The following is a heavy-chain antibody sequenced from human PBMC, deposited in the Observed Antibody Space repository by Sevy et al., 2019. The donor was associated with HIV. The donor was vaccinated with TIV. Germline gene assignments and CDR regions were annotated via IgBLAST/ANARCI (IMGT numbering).Heavy chain of an antibody. V-gene: IGHV3-21*01. D-gene: IGHD5-18*01. CDR1: GFTFSSYS. J-gene: IGHJ5*02. CDR3: ARGPSGYSYGYPLNWFDP. Sequence: GGSLRLSCAASGFTFSSYSMNWVRQAPGKGLEWVSSISSSSSYIYYADSVKGRFTISRDNAKNSLYLQMNSLRAEDXAVYYCARGPSGYSYGYPLNWFDPWGQGTLVTVSS. CDR2: ISSSSSYI.